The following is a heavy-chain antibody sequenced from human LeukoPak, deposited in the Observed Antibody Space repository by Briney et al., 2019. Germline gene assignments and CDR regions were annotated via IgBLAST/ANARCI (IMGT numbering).Heavy chain of an antibody. Sequence: GGSLRLSCVASGITFSNYAVSWVRQAPEKGLDWVSVISGSAHKIRYADSVKGRFTISRDNSENIVYLQMNNLRAEDTALYYCARSVPDYTRFDYWGQGALVTVSS. D-gene: IGHD4-11*01. J-gene: IGHJ4*02. V-gene: IGHV3-23*01. CDR3: ARSVPDYTRFDY. CDR1: GITFSNYA. CDR2: ISGSAHKI.